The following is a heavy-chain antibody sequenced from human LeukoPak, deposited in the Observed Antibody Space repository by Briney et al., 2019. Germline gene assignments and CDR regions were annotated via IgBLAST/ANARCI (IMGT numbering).Heavy chain of an antibody. Sequence: ASVKVSCKASGYIFTAHYLHWVRQAPGQGLEWMGLINPSGSSTLYAQKFQGRVTITRDTSASTAYMELSSLRSEDTAVYYCARGEIYDILTGYYTIPYYFDYWGQGTLVTVSS. CDR1: GYIFTAHY. D-gene: IGHD3-9*01. CDR2: INPSGSST. V-gene: IGHV1-46*01. J-gene: IGHJ4*02. CDR3: ARGEIYDILTGYYTIPYYFDY.